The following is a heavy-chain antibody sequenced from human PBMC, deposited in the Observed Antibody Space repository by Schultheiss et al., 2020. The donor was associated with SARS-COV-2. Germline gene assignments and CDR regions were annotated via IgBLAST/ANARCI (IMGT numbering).Heavy chain of an antibody. V-gene: IGHV3-7*01. CDR3: ARERATYYYDSSGANYYYYYMDV. D-gene: IGHD3-22*01. CDR2: IKQDGSEK. CDR1: GFTFSSYW. J-gene: IGHJ6*03. Sequence: GGSLRLSCAASGFTFSSYWMSWVRQAPGKGLEWVANIKQDGSEKYYVDSVKGRFTISRDNAKNSLYLQMNSLRAEDTAVYYCARERATYYYDSSGANYYYYYMDVWGKGTTVTVSS.